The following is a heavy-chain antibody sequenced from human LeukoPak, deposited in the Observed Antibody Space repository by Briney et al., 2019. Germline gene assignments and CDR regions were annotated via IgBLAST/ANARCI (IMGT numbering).Heavy chain of an antibody. J-gene: IGHJ4*02. CDR3: ASSNWGYFDY. Sequence: SETLSLTCTVSGGSISSYYWSWIRQPPGKGLEWIGYIYYSGSTNHNPSLKSRVTISVDTSKNQFSLKLSSVTAADTAVYYCASSNWGYFDYWGQGTLVTVSS. CDR2: IYYSGST. V-gene: IGHV4-59*08. CDR1: GGSISSYY. D-gene: IGHD7-27*01.